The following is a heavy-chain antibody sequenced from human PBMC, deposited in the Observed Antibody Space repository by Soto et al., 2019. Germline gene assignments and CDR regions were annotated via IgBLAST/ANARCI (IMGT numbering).Heavy chain of an antibody. V-gene: IGHV1-3*01. CDR3: ARAASHPDY. Sequence: QVQLVQSGAEVKEPGASVKVSCKASGYTFTSYAIYWVRQAPGQRLEWMGWMNADNGDTKYSQKFQGRVTITRDTSASTAYMELSSLTSEDTAVYYCARAASHPDYWGQGTLVTVSS. J-gene: IGHJ4*02. CDR1: GYTFTSYA. CDR2: MNADNGDT.